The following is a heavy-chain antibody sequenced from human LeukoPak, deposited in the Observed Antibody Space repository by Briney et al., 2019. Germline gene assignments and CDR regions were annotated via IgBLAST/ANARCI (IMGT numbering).Heavy chain of an antibody. CDR1: GYTFTSYA. J-gene: IGHJ5*02. D-gene: IGHD2-2*02. CDR2: INAGNGNT. CDR3: VRDAEGAAISVNYWFDP. Sequence: ASVKVSCKASGYTFTSYAMHWVRQAPGQRLEWMGWINAGNGNTKYSQKFQGRVTMTRDTSISTAYMELRGLRSEDTAVYYCVRDAEGAAISVNYWFDPWGQGTLVTVSS. V-gene: IGHV1-3*01.